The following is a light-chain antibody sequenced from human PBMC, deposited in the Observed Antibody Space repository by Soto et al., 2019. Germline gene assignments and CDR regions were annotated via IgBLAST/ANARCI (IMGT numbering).Light chain of an antibody. Sequence: DVLMTQSASSLSASVGDTVTITCRASQSVFNHLSWYQQRPGKGPKLLIYAAFNLQTGVPSRFSDGGYGTDFTLTISSVQPEDSATYYCHQSSSTPLTFGGGTRVELE. CDR1: QSVFNH. CDR2: AAF. J-gene: IGKJ4*01. V-gene: IGKV1-39*01. CDR3: HQSSSTPLT.